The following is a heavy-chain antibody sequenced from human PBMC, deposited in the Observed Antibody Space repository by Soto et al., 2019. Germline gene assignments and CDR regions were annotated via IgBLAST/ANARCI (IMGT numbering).Heavy chain of an antibody. CDR2: ISGSGGST. Sequence: GSLRLSCAASGFTFSSYAMSWVRQAPGKGLEWVSAISGSGGSTYYADSVKGRFTISRDNSKNTLYLQMNSLRAEDTALYYCAKEHDFWSGYDKDFDYWGQGTLVTVSS. CDR1: GFTFSSYA. J-gene: IGHJ4*02. D-gene: IGHD3-3*01. CDR3: AKEHDFWSGYDKDFDY. V-gene: IGHV3-23*01.